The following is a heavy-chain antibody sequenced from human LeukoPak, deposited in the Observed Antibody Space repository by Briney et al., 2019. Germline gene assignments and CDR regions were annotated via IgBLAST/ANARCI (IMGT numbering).Heavy chain of an antibody. D-gene: IGHD1-1*01. CDR2: IKHDGSEQ. Sequence: GGSLRLSCAASGFIFTSNRMNWVRQAPGKGLEWVANIKHDGSEQIYVDSVKGRFTISRDNSKNTLYLQMNSLRAEDTAVYYCAKLEQLEPPGDYWGQGTLVTVSS. CDR3: AKLEQLEPPGDY. J-gene: IGHJ4*02. CDR1: GFIFTSNR. V-gene: IGHV3-7*03.